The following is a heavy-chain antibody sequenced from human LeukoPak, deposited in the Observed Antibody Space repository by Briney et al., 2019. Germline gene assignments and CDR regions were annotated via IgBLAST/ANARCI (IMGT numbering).Heavy chain of an antibody. CDR1: GFPFSSYV. CDR2: ISTSGATT. Sequence: GGSLRLSCAASGFPFSSYVMSWVRQAPGKGLEWVSTISTSGATTYYSDSVRGRFTVSRDNSKDTLYLQMNILTAEDTAFYYFGKDFYSTRRYFLPDYWGQGALVTVSS. D-gene: IGHD2/OR15-2a*01. V-gene: IGHV3-23*01. J-gene: IGHJ4*02. CDR3: GKDFYSTRRYFLPDY.